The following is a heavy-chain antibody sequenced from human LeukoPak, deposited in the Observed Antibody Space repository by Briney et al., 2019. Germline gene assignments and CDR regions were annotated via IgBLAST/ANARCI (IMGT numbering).Heavy chain of an antibody. Sequence: GGSLRLSCAASGFTFSSSAMSWVRQVPGKGLEWVSGISASGGSTYYADSVRGRFTISRDNSKNTLYLQMNSLRVEDTATFYCAKLGYCSDDNCFYGMDAWGQGTTVTVSS. CDR2: ISASGGST. CDR3: AKLGYCSDDNCFYGMDA. D-gene: IGHD2-15*01. J-gene: IGHJ6*02. CDR1: GFTFSSSA. V-gene: IGHV3-23*01.